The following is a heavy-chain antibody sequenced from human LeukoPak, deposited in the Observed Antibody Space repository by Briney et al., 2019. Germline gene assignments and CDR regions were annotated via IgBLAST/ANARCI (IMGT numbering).Heavy chain of an antibody. CDR1: GGSISSYY. CDR2: IYYSGST. J-gene: IGHJ1*01. D-gene: IGHD6-19*01. CDR3: ARHQWLGGTALGYSQH. Sequence: SETLSLTCTVSGGSISSYYWSWIRQPPGKGLEWIGYIYYSGSTNYNPSLKSRVTISVDTSKNQFSLKLSSVTAADTTVYYCARHQWLGGTALGYSQHWGQGTLVTVSS. V-gene: IGHV4-59*08.